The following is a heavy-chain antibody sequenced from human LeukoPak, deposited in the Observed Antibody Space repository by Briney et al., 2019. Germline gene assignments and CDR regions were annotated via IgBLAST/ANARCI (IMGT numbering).Heavy chain of an antibody. CDR3: ARGYSGYDYFDY. J-gene: IGHJ4*02. D-gene: IGHD5-12*01. V-gene: IGHV1-2*04. Sequence: ASVKVSCKASGYTFTGYYMLWVRQAPGQGLEWMGWINPNSGGTNYAQKFQGWVTMTRDTSISTAYMELSRLRSDDTAVYYCARGYSGYDYFDYWGQATLVTVSS. CDR1: GYTFTGYY. CDR2: INPNSGGT.